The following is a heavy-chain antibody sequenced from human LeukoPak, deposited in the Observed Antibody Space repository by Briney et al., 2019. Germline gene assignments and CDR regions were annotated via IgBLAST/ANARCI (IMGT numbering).Heavy chain of an antibody. J-gene: IGHJ4*02. Sequence: PGGSLRLSCAASGFTFSSYAMRWVRQAPGKGLEWVAVISYDGSNKYYADSVKGRFTISRDNSKNTLYLQMNSLRAEDTAVYYCAREARGGNFDYWGQGTLVTVSS. D-gene: IGHD2-15*01. CDR3: AREARGGNFDY. CDR2: ISYDGSNK. V-gene: IGHV3-30-3*01. CDR1: GFTFSSYA.